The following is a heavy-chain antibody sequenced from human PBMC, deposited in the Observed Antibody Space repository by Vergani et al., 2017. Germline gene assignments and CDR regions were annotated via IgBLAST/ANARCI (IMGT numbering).Heavy chain of an antibody. D-gene: IGHD5-12*01. Sequence: ELQLVESGGGLVQPGGSLRLSCAASGFTFNHYAMNWVRQAPGKGLEWVSGISGSGGSTYYAGSVKGRFTISRDSSKNTLYLQMNSLSAGDTAVYYCAKANPRNSGYDYLYYYHAMDVWGQGTTVTVSS. J-gene: IGHJ6*02. CDR3: AKANPRNSGYDYLYYYHAMDV. CDR2: ISGSGGST. CDR1: GFTFNHYA. V-gene: IGHV3-23*04.